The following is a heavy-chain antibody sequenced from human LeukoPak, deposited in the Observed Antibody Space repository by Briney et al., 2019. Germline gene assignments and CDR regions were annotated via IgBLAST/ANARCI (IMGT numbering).Heavy chain of an antibody. Sequence: SVKVSCKASGGTFSSYAISWVRQAPGQGLEWMGGIIPIFGTANYAQKFQGRVTITTDESTSTAYMELSSLRSEDTAVYYCARSYDFENWFDPWGQGTLVTVSS. D-gene: IGHD3-3*01. CDR2: IIPIFGTA. V-gene: IGHV1-69*05. CDR1: GGTFSSYA. J-gene: IGHJ5*02. CDR3: ARSYDFENWFDP.